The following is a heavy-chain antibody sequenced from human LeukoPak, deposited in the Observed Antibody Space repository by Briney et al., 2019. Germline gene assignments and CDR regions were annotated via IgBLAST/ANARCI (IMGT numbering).Heavy chain of an antibody. CDR2: INPNSGGT. Sequence: ASVKVSCKASGYTFTGYYMHWVRQAPGQGLEWMGWINPNSGGTNYAQKFQGRVTMTRETSISTAYMEMSRLRSDDTAVYYCARGGVVPAAYSFDPWGQGTLVTVSS. CDR1: GYTFTGYY. J-gene: IGHJ5*02. V-gene: IGHV1-2*02. D-gene: IGHD2-2*01. CDR3: ARGGVVPAAYSFDP.